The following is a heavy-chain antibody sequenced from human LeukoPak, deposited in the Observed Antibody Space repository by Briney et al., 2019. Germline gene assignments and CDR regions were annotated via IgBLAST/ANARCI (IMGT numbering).Heavy chain of an antibody. J-gene: IGHJ4*02. D-gene: IGHD1-1*01. CDR2: ISSSSSYK. CDR1: GFTFSSYS. CDR3: ARSAAGTYY. V-gene: IGHV3-21*01. Sequence: PGGSLRLSCVASGFTFSSYSMNWVRQAPGKGLEWVSSISSSSSYKYYTDSVKGRFTISRDNAKNSLYLQMNSLRAEDTAVYYCARSAAGTYYWGLGTLVTVSS.